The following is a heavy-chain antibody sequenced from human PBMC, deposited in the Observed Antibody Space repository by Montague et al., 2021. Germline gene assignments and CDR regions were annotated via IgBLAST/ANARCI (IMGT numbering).Heavy chain of an antibody. D-gene: IGHD6-13*01. V-gene: IGHV4-39*07. CDR3: ARVFSSWYVGWFDP. Sequence: SQTLSLTCTVSGASITSNIYYWGWFRQSPGKGLEWIGSIYYSGNSFYQPSLKSRITMAVDTSKNQFSLKLSSVTAADTAIYYCARVFSSWYVGWFDPWGQGTLATVSS. CDR2: IYYSGNS. CDR1: GASITSNIYY. J-gene: IGHJ5*02.